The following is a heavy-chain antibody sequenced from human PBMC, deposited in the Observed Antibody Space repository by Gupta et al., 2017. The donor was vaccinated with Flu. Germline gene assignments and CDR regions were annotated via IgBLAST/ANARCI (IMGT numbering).Heavy chain of an antibody. J-gene: IGHJ4*02. Sequence: YYWGLVRPPPGKGLQWIGSIFHSGITYYNPSLKGRVTISVDTSKNQFSLKVTSMTAADTAVYYCARRGHSYGELDIWGQGTLVTVSS. CDR2: IFHSGIT. CDR1: YY. CDR3: ARRGHSYGELDI. V-gene: IGHV4-39*01. D-gene: IGHD5-18*01.